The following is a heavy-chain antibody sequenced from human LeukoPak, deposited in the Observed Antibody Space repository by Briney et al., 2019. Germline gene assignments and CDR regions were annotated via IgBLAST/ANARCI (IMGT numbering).Heavy chain of an antibody. V-gene: IGHV3-23*01. Sequence: GGPLRLSCAASGFTFSSYALSWVRQAPGKGLEWVSAISESGGTRNYEDSVKGRFTISRDNSKNTLYLQMSSLRAEDTAVYYCAREMATITYAFDIWGQGTMVTVSS. CDR3: AREMATITYAFDI. D-gene: IGHD5-24*01. CDR2: ISESGGTR. CDR1: GFTFSSYA. J-gene: IGHJ3*02.